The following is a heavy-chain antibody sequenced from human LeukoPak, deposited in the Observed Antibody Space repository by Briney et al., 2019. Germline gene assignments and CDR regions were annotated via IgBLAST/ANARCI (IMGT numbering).Heavy chain of an antibody. Sequence: SETLSLTCTVSGGSISSYYWSWIRQHPGKRLEWIGYIYYSGSTNYNPSLKSRVTISVDTSKNQFSLKLSSVTAADTAVYYCARGVGIVVIKGAFDIWGQGTMVTVSS. D-gene: IGHD3-22*01. CDR2: IYYSGST. V-gene: IGHV4-59*01. CDR3: ARGVGIVVIKGAFDI. CDR1: GGSISSYY. J-gene: IGHJ3*02.